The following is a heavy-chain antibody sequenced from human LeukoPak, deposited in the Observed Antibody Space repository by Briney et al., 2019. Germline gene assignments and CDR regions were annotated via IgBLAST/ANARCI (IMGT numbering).Heavy chain of an antibody. D-gene: IGHD2-15*01. V-gene: IGHV3-33*06. J-gene: IGHJ4*02. CDR3: AKDCSGGSCFDY. CDR1: GVTFSSYG. Sequence: PGRSLRLSRAASGVTFSSYGMHWVRQAPGKGLEWVAVIWYDGSNKYYADSVKGRFTISRDNSKNTLYLQMNSLRAEDTAVYYCAKDCSGGSCFDYWGQGTLVTVSS. CDR2: IWYDGSNK.